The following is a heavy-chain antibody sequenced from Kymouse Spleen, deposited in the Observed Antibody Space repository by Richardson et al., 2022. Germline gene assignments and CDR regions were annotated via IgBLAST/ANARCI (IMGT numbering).Heavy chain of an antibody. CDR1: GFTFSGSA. CDR2: IRSKANSYAT. Sequence: EVQLVESGGGLVQPGGSLKLSCAASGFTFSGSAMHWVRQASGKGLEWVGRIRSKANSYATAYAASVKGRFTISRDDSKNTAYLQMNSLKTEDTAVYYCTTYSNYEWFDPWGQGTLVTVSS. CDR3: TTYSNYEWFDP. J-gene: IGHJ5*02. V-gene: IGHV3-73*02. D-gene: IGHD4-11,IGHD4-11*01.